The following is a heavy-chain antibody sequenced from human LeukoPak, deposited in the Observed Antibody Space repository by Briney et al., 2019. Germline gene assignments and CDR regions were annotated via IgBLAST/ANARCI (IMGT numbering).Heavy chain of an antibody. CDR2: IIPIFGTA. V-gene: IGHV1-69*05. Sequence: SVKVSCKASGGTFSSYAISWVRQAPGQGLEWMGGIIPIFGTANYAQKFQGRVTITTDESTSTAYMELSSLRSEDTAVYYCARDTIEGTRGSGSSSFDYWGQGTLVTVSS. CDR1: GGTFSSYA. D-gene: IGHD3-10*01. J-gene: IGHJ4*02. CDR3: ARDTIEGTRGSGSSSFDY.